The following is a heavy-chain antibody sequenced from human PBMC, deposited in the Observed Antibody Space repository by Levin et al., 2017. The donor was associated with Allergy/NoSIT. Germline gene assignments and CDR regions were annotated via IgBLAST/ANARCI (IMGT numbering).Heavy chain of an antibody. V-gene: IGHV3-30-3*01. Sequence: PGGSLRLSCAASGFTFSHYTFHWVRQAPGKGLEWVAVISFDGNDKYYADSVKGRFTISRDNSKTTLFLQMNSLTTEDSAVYFCARGVVSAPYYYYGMDVWGQGTTVTV. CDR1: GFTFSHYT. CDR3: ARGVVSAPYYYYGMDV. D-gene: IGHD2-21*01. J-gene: IGHJ6*02. CDR2: ISFDGNDK.